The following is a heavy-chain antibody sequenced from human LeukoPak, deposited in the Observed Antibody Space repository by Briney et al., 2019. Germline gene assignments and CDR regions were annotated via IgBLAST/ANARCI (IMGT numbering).Heavy chain of an antibody. D-gene: IGHD2-2*01. CDR2: IKEDGTEK. Sequence: GGSLRLSCAASGFTFSSYWMTWVRQAPGKGLEWVANIKEDGTEKYYVDSVKGRFTISRDNSKNTLYLQMNSLRAEDTAVYYCAKGATSCSSTSCPDTFDIWGQGTMVTVSS. CDR1: GFTFSSYW. J-gene: IGHJ3*02. V-gene: IGHV3-7*01. CDR3: AKGATSCSSTSCPDTFDI.